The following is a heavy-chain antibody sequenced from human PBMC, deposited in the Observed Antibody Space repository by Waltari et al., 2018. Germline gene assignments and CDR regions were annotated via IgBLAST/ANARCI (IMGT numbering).Heavy chain of an antibody. CDR2: IYYSGST. D-gene: IGHD3-9*01. Sequence: QVQLQESGPGLVKPSETLSLTCTVSGGSISSHYWSWIRQPPGKGLEWIGYIYYSGSTNYNPSLKSRVTISVDTSKNQFSLKLSSVTAADTAVYYCARRRGYDILTGPPRDWFDPWGQGTLVTVSS. V-gene: IGHV4-59*08. CDR3: ARRRGYDILTGPPRDWFDP. CDR1: GGSISSHY. J-gene: IGHJ5*02.